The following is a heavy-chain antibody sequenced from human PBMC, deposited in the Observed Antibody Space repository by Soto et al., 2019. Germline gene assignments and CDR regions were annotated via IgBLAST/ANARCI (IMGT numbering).Heavy chain of an antibody. D-gene: IGHD4-17*01. Sequence: QVQLKESGPGLVKPSETLSLTCSVSGSSIRNYYWSWIRQPPGKGLEWIGNIYYSGSTNYNPSLKGRVFISVDSSRRKLSLRLNSLTAADTAVYYCTRVGGYYGDYPNFDYWGQGALVTVSS. CDR3: TRVGGYYGDYPNFDY. J-gene: IGHJ4*02. V-gene: IGHV4-59*01. CDR1: GSSIRNYY. CDR2: IYYSGST.